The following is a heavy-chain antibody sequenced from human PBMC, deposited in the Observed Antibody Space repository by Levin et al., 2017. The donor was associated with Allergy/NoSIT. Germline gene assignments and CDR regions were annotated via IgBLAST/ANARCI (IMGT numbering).Heavy chain of an antibody. Sequence: SVKVSCKASGGTFSSYAISWVRQAPGQGLEWMGGIIPIFGTANYAQKFQGRVTITADESTSTAYMELSSLRSEDTAVYYCASREKPLRYLDGLYLDYWGQGTLVTVSS. CDR3: ASREKPLRYLDGLYLDY. CDR2: IIPIFGTA. J-gene: IGHJ4*02. D-gene: IGHD3-9*01. CDR1: GGTFSSYA. V-gene: IGHV1-69*13.